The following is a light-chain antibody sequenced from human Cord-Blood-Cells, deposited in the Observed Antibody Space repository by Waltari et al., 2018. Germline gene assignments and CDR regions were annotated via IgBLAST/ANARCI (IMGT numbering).Light chain of an antibody. CDR2: DAS. CDR1: QSVSSY. CDR3: QQRSNWPPLT. V-gene: IGKV3-11*01. J-gene: IGKJ4*01. Sequence: EIVLTQSPATLSLSPGERATLYCRASQSVSSYLAWYQQKPGQAPRLHIYDASNRATGIPARFSGSGSGTDCRRTISSLEPEDCAVYYCQQRSNWPPLTFGGGTKVEIK.